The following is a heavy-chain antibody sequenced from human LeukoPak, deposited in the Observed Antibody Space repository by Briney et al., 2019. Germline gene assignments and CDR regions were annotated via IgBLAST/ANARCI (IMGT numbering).Heavy chain of an antibody. J-gene: IGHJ4*02. V-gene: IGHV3-74*01. Sequence: GGSLRLSCEASGFTFSNFWMHWVRQAPGKGLVWVSRINGDGSSASYADSVKGRFTISRDNAKNTLFLQMSSLRAEDTAIYYCARIRYNDYDDWGQGTLVTVSS. CDR2: INGDGSSA. CDR3: ARIRYNDYDD. CDR1: GFTFSNFW. D-gene: IGHD5-12*01.